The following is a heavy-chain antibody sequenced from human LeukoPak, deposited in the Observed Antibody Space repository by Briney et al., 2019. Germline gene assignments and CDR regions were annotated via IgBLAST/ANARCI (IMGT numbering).Heavy chain of an antibody. D-gene: IGHD3-10*01. CDR1: GYTFTSYD. J-gene: IGHJ5*02. Sequence: GASVKVSCKASGYTFTSYDINWVRPATGQGLEWMGWMNPNSGNTGYAQKFQGRVTMTRNTSISTAYMELSSLRSEDTAVYYCARGRIRYGSGDNWFDPWGQGTLVTVSS. CDR3: ARGRIRYGSGDNWFDP. V-gene: IGHV1-8*01. CDR2: MNPNSGNT.